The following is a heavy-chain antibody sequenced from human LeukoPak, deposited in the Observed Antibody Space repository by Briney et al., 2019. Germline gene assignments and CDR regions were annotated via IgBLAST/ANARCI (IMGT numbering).Heavy chain of an antibody. CDR3: ARVGSFEPRAAFDI. Sequence: PGGSLRLSCAASGFTFSTYPMHWVRQGPGKGLEWVAVISYDGSNKYYADSVKGRFTISRDSSKNTLYLQMNSLRAEDTAVYYCARVGSFEPRAAFDIWGQGTMVIVSS. CDR2: ISYDGSNK. J-gene: IGHJ3*02. D-gene: IGHD3-9*01. CDR1: GFTFSTYP. V-gene: IGHV3-30-3*01.